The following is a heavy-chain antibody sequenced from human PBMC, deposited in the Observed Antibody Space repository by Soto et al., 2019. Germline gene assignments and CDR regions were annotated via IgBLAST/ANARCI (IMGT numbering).Heavy chain of an antibody. CDR1: GGSISSSSYY. J-gene: IGHJ4*01. CDR2: IYYSGIS. D-gene: IGHD6-25*01. Sequence: SETLSLTCTVSGGSISSSSYYWGWIRQPPGKGLEWIGNIYYSGISYYNPSLKSRVTMSVDTSKNQFSLKLSSVTAADTAVYYCARQDSRGYDNEVRFAYWGHGTLVTVSS. CDR3: ARQDSRGYDNEVRFAY. V-gene: IGHV4-39*01.